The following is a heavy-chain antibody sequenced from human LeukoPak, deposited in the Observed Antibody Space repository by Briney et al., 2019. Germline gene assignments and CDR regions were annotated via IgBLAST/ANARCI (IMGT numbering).Heavy chain of an antibody. J-gene: IGHJ4*02. V-gene: IGHV3-11*06. D-gene: IGHD3-16*02. Sequence: GGSLRLSCAASGFTFSDYYMSWIRQAPGKGLEWVSYISSSSSYTNYADSVKGRFTISRDNAKNSLYLQMNSLRAEDTAVYSCARAPGELSYDYWGQGTLVTVSS. CDR2: ISSSSSYT. CDR1: GFTFSDYY. CDR3: ARAPGELSYDY.